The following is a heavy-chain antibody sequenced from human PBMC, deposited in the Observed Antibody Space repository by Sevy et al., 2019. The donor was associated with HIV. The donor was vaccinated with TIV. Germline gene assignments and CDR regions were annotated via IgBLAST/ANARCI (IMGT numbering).Heavy chain of an antibody. CDR2: ISYDGSNK. CDR3: ARDPSYYGSGNNWFDS. J-gene: IGHJ5*01. V-gene: IGHV3-30-3*01. Sequence: GGSLRLSCAASGFTFSNYAMHWVRQAPGKGLEWVAVISYDGSNKYYADSVKGRFTISRDNSKNTLYLQMNSLRAEDTAVYYCARDPSYYGSGNNWFDSWGQGTLVTVSS. CDR1: GFTFSNYA. D-gene: IGHD3-10*01.